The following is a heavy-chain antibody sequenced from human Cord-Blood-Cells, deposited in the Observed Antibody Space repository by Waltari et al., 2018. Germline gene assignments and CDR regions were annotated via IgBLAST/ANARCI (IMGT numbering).Heavy chain of an antibody. V-gene: IGHV1-2*06. CDR1: GYTFTGYY. Sequence: QVQLVQSGAEVKKPGASVKVSCKASGYTFTGYYMPWVRQAPGQGLEWMGRSNPKSGGTNYAQKFQGRVTMTRDTSISTADMELSRLRSDDTAVYYCAIIAARSNLDYWGQGTLVTVSS. J-gene: IGHJ4*02. D-gene: IGHD6-6*01. CDR2: SNPKSGGT. CDR3: AIIAARSNLDY.